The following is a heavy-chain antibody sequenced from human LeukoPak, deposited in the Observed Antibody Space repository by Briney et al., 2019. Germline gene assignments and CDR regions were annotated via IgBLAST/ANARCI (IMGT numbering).Heavy chain of an antibody. D-gene: IGHD3-10*01. CDR2: ISYDGSNK. J-gene: IGHJ4*02. Sequence: PGGSLRLSCAASGFTFSSYAMHWVRQAPGKGLEWVAVISYDGSNKYYADSVKGRFTISRDNSKNTLYLQMNSLRAEDTAVYYCAKDSKGRYDSGSSHFEYWGQGTLVTVSS. CDR1: GFTFSSYA. V-gene: IGHV3-30-3*02. CDR3: AKDSKGRYDSGSSHFEY.